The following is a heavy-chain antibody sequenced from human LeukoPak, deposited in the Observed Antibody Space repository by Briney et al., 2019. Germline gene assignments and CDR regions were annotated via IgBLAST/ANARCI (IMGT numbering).Heavy chain of an antibody. V-gene: IGHV3-7*01. CDR2: IKEDGSEK. CDR3: ARAGLLWFGESYFDY. Sequence: GGSLRLSCAASGLTFSSYWMTWVRQAPGKGLEWVANIKEDGSEKHYGDSVKGRFTISRDNAKNSLYLQMTSLRAEDTAVYYCARAGLLWFGESYFDYWGQGTLVTVSS. J-gene: IGHJ4*02. D-gene: IGHD3-10*01. CDR1: GLTFSSYW.